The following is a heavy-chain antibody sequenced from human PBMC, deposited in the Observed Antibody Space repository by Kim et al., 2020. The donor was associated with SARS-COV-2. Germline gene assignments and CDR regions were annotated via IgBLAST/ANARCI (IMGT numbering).Heavy chain of an antibody. CDR1: GFTFSSHL. Sequence: GGSLRLSCAASGFTFSSHLMNWVRQAPGKGLEWVALISSEGSTKKYKESVKGRFTISRDNSKNALYLQMNSLRPEDTAVYYCARKSGGDRYVGSWGVGPLLTVSS. CDR2: ISSEGSTK. D-gene: IGHD3-16*01. J-gene: IGHJ1*01. CDR3: ARKSGGDRYVGS. V-gene: IGHV3-30*03.